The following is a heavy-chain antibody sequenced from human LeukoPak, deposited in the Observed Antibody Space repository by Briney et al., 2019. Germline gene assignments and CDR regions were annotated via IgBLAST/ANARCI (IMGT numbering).Heavy chain of an antibody. J-gene: IGHJ1*01. D-gene: IGHD3-3*01. CDR1: GGSIRSSSYY. V-gene: IGHV4-61*01. CDR2: IYYSGTT. Sequence: PSETLSLTRTVSGGSIRSSSYYWSWIRQPPEKGLEWIGYIYYSGTTNSNPSLKSRVTISLDTSNNQFSLKLRSVTAAATAVYYCAEARFYHFSNCLWGPGTPVTLFS. CDR3: AEARFYHFSNCL.